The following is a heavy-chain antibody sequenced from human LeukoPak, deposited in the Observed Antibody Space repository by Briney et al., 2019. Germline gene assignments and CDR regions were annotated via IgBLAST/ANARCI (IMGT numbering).Heavy chain of an antibody. CDR3: ARGYGDYDDVAY. Sequence: SVKVSCKASGGTFSSYAISWVRPAPGQGLEWMGGIIPIFGTANYAQKFQGRVTITADESTSTAYMELSSLRSEDTAVYYCARGYGDYDDVAYWGQGTLVTVSS. J-gene: IGHJ4*02. CDR1: GGTFSSYA. CDR2: IIPIFGTA. V-gene: IGHV1-69*01. D-gene: IGHD4-17*01.